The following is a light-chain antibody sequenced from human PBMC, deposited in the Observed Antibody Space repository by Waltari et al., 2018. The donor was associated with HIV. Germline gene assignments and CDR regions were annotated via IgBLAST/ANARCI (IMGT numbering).Light chain of an antibody. CDR2: DVS. Sequence: QSALTQPASVSGSPGHSITISCTGTSNDVGGYNYVSWYQQHPGKAPKPMIFDVSKRPSGVSNHFSGSKSGNTASLTISGLQAEDEADYYCCSYAGSSTVVFGGGTKLTVL. CDR3: CSYAGSSTVV. V-gene: IGLV2-23*02. CDR1: SNDVGGYNY. J-gene: IGLJ2*01.